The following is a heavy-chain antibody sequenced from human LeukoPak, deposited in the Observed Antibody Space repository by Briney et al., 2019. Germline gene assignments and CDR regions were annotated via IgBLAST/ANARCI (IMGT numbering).Heavy chain of an antibody. CDR2: IYYSGST. D-gene: IGHD6-13*01. CDR3: SRGSSWGYYFDY. J-gene: IGHJ4*02. CDR1: GGSISSGGYY. V-gene: IGHV4-31*03. Sequence: SETLSLTCTVSGGSISSGGYYWSWIRQHPGTGLEWIGYIYYSGSTYYNPSLKSRVTISVDTSKNQFSLKLSSVTAADTAVYYCSRGSSWGYYFDYWGQGTLVTVSS.